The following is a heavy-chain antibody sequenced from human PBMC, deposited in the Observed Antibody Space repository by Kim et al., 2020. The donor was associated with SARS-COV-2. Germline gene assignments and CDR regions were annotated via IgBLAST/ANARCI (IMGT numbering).Heavy chain of an antibody. J-gene: IGHJ5*02. D-gene: IGHD4-17*01. Sequence: SVKGRFTISRDNSKNSLYLQMNSLRAEDTAVYYCARDWVDYGDYGGWFDPWGQGTLVTVSS. CDR3: ARDWVDYGDYGGWFDP. V-gene: IGHV3-30*07.